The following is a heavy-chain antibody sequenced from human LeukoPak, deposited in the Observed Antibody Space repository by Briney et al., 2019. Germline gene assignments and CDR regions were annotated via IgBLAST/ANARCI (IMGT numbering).Heavy chain of an antibody. J-gene: IGHJ4*02. CDR3: ASHPAYWVDY. V-gene: IGHV4-39*01. CDR1: GGSITSSSYY. Sequence: SETLSLTCTVSGGSITSSSYYWGWIRQPPGKGLEWIGSIYYSGSTYYNPSLKSRVTISVDTSKNQFSLKLSSVTAADTAVYYCASHPAYWVDYWGQGTLVTVS. CDR2: IYYSGST. D-gene: IGHD2-21*01.